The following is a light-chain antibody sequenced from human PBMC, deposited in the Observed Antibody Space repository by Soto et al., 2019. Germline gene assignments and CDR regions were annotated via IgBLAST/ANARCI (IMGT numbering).Light chain of an antibody. V-gene: IGKV1-39*01. CDR2: GGS. CDR3: HQSYSPVVYT. Sequence: DIQMTQSPSSLSASVGDRVTITCRASETVSTYLNWYQQKPGKAPKLLIYGGSNLYSGVPSRFSGSGSGTDFTLTISSLQPEDFATYYCHQSYSPVVYTLGQGTKVEL. CDR1: ETVSTY. J-gene: IGKJ2*01.